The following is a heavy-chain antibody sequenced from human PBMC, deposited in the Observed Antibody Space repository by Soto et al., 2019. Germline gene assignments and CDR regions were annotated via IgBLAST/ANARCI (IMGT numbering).Heavy chain of an antibody. V-gene: IGHV3-9*01. D-gene: IGHD6-19*01. CDR3: AKDIGTYSSGCFDY. CDR1: GFTFDDYA. CDR2: ISWNSGSI. J-gene: IGHJ4*02. Sequence: EVQLVESGGGLVQPGRSLRLSCAASGFTFDDYAMHWVRQAPGKGLEWVSGISWNSGSIGYADSVKGRFTISRDNAKNSLYLQMNSLRAEDTALYYCAKDIGTYSSGCFDYWGQGTLVTVSS.